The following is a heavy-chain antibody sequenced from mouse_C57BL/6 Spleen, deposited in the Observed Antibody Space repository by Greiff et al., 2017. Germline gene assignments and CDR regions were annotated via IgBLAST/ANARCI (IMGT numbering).Heavy chain of an antibody. Sequence: DVMLVESGGGLVQPKGSLKLSCAASGFSFNTYAMNWVRQAPGKGLEWVARIRSKSNNYATYYADSVKDRFTISRDDSESMLYLQMNNLKTEDTAMYYCVRLGPYAMDYWGQGTSVTVSS. CDR3: VRLGPYAMDY. CDR1: GFSFNTYA. J-gene: IGHJ4*01. V-gene: IGHV10-1*01. CDR2: IRSKSNNYAT.